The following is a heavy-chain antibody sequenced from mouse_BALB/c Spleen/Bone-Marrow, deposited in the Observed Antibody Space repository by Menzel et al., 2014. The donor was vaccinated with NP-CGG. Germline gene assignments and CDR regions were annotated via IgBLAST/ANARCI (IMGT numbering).Heavy chain of an antibody. D-gene: IGHD2-1*01. CDR2: ILPGSGST. J-gene: IGHJ3*01. Sequence: KQRPGHGLEWIGEILPGSGSTNYNEKFKGKATFTADTSSNTAYMQLSSLTSEDSAVYYCAREDGNHVGFAYWGQGTLVTVSA. V-gene: IGHV1-9*01. CDR3: AREDGNHVGFAY.